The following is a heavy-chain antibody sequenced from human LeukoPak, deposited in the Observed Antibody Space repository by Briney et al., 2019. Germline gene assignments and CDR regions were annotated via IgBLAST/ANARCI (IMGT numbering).Heavy chain of an antibody. V-gene: IGHV4-34*01. J-gene: IGHJ4*02. CDR3: ARDGSGSYFQYYFDY. CDR2: INHRGST. D-gene: IGHD3-10*01. CDR1: GGSFSGYY. Sequence: SETLSLTCAVYGGSFSGYYWSWIRQPPGKGLEWIGEINHRGSTNYNPSLKSRVTVSLDTSKNQFSLKLSSVTAADTAMYYCARDGSGSYFQYYFDYWGQGTLVTVSS.